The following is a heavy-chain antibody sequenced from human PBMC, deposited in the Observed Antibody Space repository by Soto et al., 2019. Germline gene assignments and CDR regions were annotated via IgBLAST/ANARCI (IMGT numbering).Heavy chain of an antibody. J-gene: IGHJ3*02. V-gene: IGHV3-33*01. Sequence: QVQLVESGGGVVQPGRSLRLSCAASGFTFSSYGMHWVRQAPGKGLEWVAVIWYDGSNKYYADSVKGRFTISRDNSKNTLYLHMNSLRAEDTAVYYCARKNLVNHDAFDIWGQGTMVTVSS. CDR2: IWYDGSNK. CDR3: ARKNLVNHDAFDI. CDR1: GFTFSSYG. D-gene: IGHD2-2*01.